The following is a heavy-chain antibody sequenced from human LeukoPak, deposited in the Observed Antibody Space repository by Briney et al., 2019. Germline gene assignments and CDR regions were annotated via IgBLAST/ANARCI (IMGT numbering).Heavy chain of an antibody. CDR1: GGSISSYY. CDR3: ARDLLDYGGNSVLGY. V-gene: IGHV4-4*07. CDR2: IYTGGST. J-gene: IGHJ4*02. D-gene: IGHD4-23*01. Sequence: PSETLSLTCTVSGGSISSYYWSWIRQPAGKGLEWIGRIYTGGSTNYNPSLKSRVTMSVDTSSNQSSLKLRSVTAADTAVYYCARDLLDYGGNSVLGYWGQGTLVTVSS.